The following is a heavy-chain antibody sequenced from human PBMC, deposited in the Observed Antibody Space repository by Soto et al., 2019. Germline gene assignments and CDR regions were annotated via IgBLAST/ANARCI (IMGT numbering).Heavy chain of an antibody. CDR3: AKATTNGGWFNPFDS. Sequence: EVQLLESGGGLVQPGGSLRLSCAASGFSFVNYAMNWVGQAPGKGLEWVSGLSGSGTGTYYADSVKGRFTISRDNSRDTLFLQMNSLTADDTAVYYCAKATTNGGWFNPFDSWGQGALVTVSS. CDR2: LSGSGTGT. D-gene: IGHD6-19*01. CDR1: GFSFVNYA. J-gene: IGHJ4*02. V-gene: IGHV3-23*01.